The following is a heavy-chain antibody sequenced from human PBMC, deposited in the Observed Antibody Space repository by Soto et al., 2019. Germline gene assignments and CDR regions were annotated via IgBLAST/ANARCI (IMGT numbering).Heavy chain of an antibody. CDR1: GYSFTSYW. CDR3: ARRDDSSIAGSDAFDI. CDR2: IYPGDSDT. J-gene: IGHJ3*02. D-gene: IGHD6-13*01. Sequence: PGESLKISCKGSGYSFTSYWIGWVRQMPGKGLEWMGIIYPGDSDTRYSPSFQGQVTISADKSISTAYLQWSSLKASDTAMYYCARRDDSSIAGSDAFDIWGQGTMVTVSS. V-gene: IGHV5-51*01.